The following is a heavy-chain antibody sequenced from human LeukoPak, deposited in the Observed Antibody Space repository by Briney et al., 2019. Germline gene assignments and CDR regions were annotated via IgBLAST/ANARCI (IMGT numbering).Heavy chain of an antibody. D-gene: IGHD4-17*01. Sequence: PSETLSLTCTVSGGSSSSYYWSWIRQPPGKGLEWIGYMSYSGSTNYNPSLKSRVTTSVDTSKNQFSLKLTSMTAADTAVYYCARGDDHDYGDLYFDYWGQGTLVTVSS. V-gene: IGHV4-59*01. CDR2: MSYSGST. J-gene: IGHJ4*02. CDR1: GGSSSSYY. CDR3: ARGDDHDYGDLYFDY.